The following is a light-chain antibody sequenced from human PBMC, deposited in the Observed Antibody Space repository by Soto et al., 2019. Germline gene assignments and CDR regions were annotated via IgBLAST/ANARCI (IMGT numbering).Light chain of an antibody. CDR1: QTISSW. CDR3: QHYNSYSEA. Sequence: DIQMPQYTSTLSASVGDRVTITCRASQTISSWLAWYQQKPGKAPKLLIYKASTLKSGVPSRFSGSGSGTEFTLTISSLQPDDFATYYCQHYNSYSEAFGQGTKVDIK. V-gene: IGKV1-5*03. J-gene: IGKJ1*01. CDR2: KAS.